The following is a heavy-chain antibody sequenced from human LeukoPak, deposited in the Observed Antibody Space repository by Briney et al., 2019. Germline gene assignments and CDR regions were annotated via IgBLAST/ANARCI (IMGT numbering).Heavy chain of an antibody. CDR2: IRSSGSPI. D-gene: IGHD6-19*01. J-gene: IGHJ4*02. V-gene: IGHV3-48*02. CDR3: ARDPVAGTSYTLDY. Sequence: GGSLRLSCAASGFTFSSYSMTWVRQAPGKGLEWISYIRSSGSPIYYADSVRGRFTISKDNAKNSLYLQMNSLRDEDTAVYYCARDPVAGTSYTLDYWGQGTLVTVSS. CDR1: GFTFSSYS.